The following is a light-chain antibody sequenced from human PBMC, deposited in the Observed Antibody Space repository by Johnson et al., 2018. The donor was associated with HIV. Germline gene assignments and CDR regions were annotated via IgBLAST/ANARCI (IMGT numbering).Light chain of an antibody. CDR3: GTWDSSLSAGF. V-gene: IGLV1-51*01. Sequence: QSVLTQPPSVSAAPGQKVTISCSGSSSNIGNNYVSWYQQLPGTAPKLLIYDNNKRPSGILDRFSGSKSGTSATLGITGLQTGDEADYYCGTWDSSLSAGFFGTGTKVTVL. CDR1: SSNIGNNY. J-gene: IGLJ1*01. CDR2: DNN.